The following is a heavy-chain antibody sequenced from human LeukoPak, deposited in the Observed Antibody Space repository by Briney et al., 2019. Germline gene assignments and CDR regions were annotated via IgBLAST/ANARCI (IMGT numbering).Heavy chain of an antibody. V-gene: IGHV1-69*06. D-gene: IGHD5-18*01. CDR3: ARDRGYSYGRGFDY. Sequence: SVKVSCKASGGTFSSCAISWVRQAPGQGLEWMGGIIPIFGTANYAQKFQGRVTITADKSTSTAYMELSSLRSEDTAVYYCARDRGYSYGRGFDYWGQGTLVTVSS. CDR2: IIPIFGTA. J-gene: IGHJ4*02. CDR1: GGTFSSCA.